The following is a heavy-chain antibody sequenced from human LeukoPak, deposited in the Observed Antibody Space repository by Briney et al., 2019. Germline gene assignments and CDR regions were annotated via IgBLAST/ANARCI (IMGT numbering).Heavy chain of an antibody. J-gene: IGHJ4*02. CDR3: ARDLAFSRLDY. V-gene: IGHV3-7*01. CDR2: INPDGIKR. CDR1: GLTFSSSW. Sequence: GGSLRLSCAVSGLTFSSSWMDWVRQAPGKGLEWVASINPDGIKRYSADSVKGRFTISRDSARNSLYLQMDSLRVEDTAFYYCARDLAFSRLDYWGQGVLVTVSS. D-gene: IGHD2/OR15-2a*01.